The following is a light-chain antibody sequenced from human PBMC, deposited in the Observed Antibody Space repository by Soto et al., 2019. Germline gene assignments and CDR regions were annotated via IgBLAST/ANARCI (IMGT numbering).Light chain of an antibody. Sequence: QSVLTQPPSVSGAPGQWVTISCTGSGSNIGAGYDVHWYQQLPATAPKLLIYANTNRPSGVPDRFSGSKSGTSASLAITGLQAEDEADYYCQSYDSSLSVWVFGGGTKLTVL. CDR1: GSNIGAGYD. J-gene: IGLJ3*02. CDR3: QSYDSSLSVWV. CDR2: ANT. V-gene: IGLV1-40*01.